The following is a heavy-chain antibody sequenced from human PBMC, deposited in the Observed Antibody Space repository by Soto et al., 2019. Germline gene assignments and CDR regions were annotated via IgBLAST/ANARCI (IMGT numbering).Heavy chain of an antibody. J-gene: IGHJ6*02. D-gene: IGHD2-8*01. CDR2: IVVVNGNT. V-gene: IGHV1-58*01. CDR3: AVTDLPFRPLTEPTENGMDV. Sequence: ELVQSGPEAREPGTSVKVSCRASGFSFGDSAVQWVRQGRGQRLEWIGWIVVVNGNTNYAPRFEGRVTLTRDASTSTSGMELTSLSSDDTAVYFCAVTDLPFRPLTEPTENGMDVWGQGTTVTVSS. CDR1: GFSFGDSA.